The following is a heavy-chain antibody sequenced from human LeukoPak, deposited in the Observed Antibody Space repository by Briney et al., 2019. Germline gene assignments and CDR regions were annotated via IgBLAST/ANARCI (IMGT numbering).Heavy chain of an antibody. D-gene: IGHD6-19*01. CDR3: ARDYRITKYSSGWYYFDY. CDR1: GYTFTSYA. V-gene: IGHV1-3*01. CDR2: INAGNGNT. J-gene: IGHJ4*02. Sequence: ASVKVSCKASGYTFTSYAMHWVRQAPGQRLEWMGWINAGNGNTKYSQKFQGRVTITRDTSAGTAYMELSSLRSEDTAVYYCARDYRITKYSSGWYYFDYWGQGTLVTVSS.